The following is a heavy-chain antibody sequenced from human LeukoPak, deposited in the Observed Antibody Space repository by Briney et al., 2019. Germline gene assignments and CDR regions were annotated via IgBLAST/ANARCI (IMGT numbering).Heavy chain of an antibody. J-gene: IGHJ3*02. CDR1: GFTFSSYG. D-gene: IGHD6-19*01. CDR3: ARTRLGEWLVGNAFDI. V-gene: IGHV3-33*01. Sequence: GGSLRLSCAASGFTFSSYGMHWVRQAPGKGLERVAVIRYDGSNKYYADSVKGPFTISRDNSKNTLYLQMNSLRAEDTAVYYCARTRLGEWLVGNAFDIWGQGTMVTVSS. CDR2: IRYDGSNK.